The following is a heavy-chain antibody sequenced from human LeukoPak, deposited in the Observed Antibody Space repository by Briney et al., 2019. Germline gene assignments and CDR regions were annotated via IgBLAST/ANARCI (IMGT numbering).Heavy chain of an antibody. CDR3: ARVAGELDYFDY. CDR1: GGSFSGYY. CDR2: INHSGST. D-gene: IGHD1-1*01. J-gene: IGHJ4*02. V-gene: IGHV4-34*01. Sequence: SETLSLTCAVYGGSFSGYYWSWIRQPPGKVLEWIGEINHSGSTNYNPSLKSRVTISVDTSKNQFSLKLSSVTAADTAVYYCARVAGELDYFDYWGQGTLVTVSS.